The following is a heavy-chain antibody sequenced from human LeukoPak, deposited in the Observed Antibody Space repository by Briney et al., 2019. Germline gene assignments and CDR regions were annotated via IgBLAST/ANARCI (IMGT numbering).Heavy chain of an antibody. CDR3: VRDPSEDGDFFFDS. V-gene: IGHV4-38-2*02. J-gene: IGHJ4*02. CDR1: GHFISNGDF. CDR2: INHRGIT. D-gene: IGHD4-17*01. Sequence: KTSDTLSLTCSVSGHFISNGDFWGWIRPSPGKGLEWIANINHRGITFYNPSLENRVKISVDTSKNQFFLGVTSVTAADTAVYYCVRDPSEDGDFFFDSWGQGTLVTVSS.